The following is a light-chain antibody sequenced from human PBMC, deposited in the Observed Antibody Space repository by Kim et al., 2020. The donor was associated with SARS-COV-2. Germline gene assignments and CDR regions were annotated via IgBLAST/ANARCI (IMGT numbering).Light chain of an antibody. V-gene: IGKV1-39*01. Sequence: ASVGDRAAITCRASQSISTFLNWYQQKPGNAPRLLIYAASSLHSAVPSRFSGSGSGTDFTLTISSLQPEDFATYYCQQTDSTPSYTFGQGTKLEI. CDR1: QSISTF. J-gene: IGKJ2*01. CDR3: QQTDSTPSYT. CDR2: AAS.